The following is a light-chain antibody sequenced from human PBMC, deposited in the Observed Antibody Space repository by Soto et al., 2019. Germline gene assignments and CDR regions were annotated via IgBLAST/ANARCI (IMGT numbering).Light chain of an antibody. CDR3: GSWDSSLSAYV. CDR1: SSNIGGNS. CDR2: DDN. V-gene: IGLV1-51*01. J-gene: IGLJ1*01. Sequence: QSVMTQPPSVSAAPGQKVTISCSGSSSNIGGNSVSWYQQLPGTAPKLLIYDDNKRPSGIPDRFSGSKSGTSATLCINGFQTGDEADYYCGSWDSSLSAYVFGTGTKLTVL.